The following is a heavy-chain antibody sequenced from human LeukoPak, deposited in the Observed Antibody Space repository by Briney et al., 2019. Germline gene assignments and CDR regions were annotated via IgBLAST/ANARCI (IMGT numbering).Heavy chain of an antibody. V-gene: IGHV4-59*01. CDR2: ISYSGSP. CDR3: AREYYGSGSYSTYFDY. D-gene: IGHD3-10*01. CDR1: GGSISSDY. Sequence: SETLSLTCSVSGGSISSDYWSWIRQPPGKGLQWIAFISYSGSPDYNPSLKSRVTISIDTSKNHFSLKLTSVTAADTAVYYCAREYYGSGSYSTYFDYWGQGTLVTVSS. J-gene: IGHJ4*02.